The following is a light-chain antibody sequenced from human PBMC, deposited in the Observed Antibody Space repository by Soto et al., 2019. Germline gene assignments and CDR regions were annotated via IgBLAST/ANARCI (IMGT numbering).Light chain of an antibody. CDR1: SSDVGGYNY. V-gene: IGLV2-14*01. CDR2: DVS. CDR3: SSYTSSSTPCV. Sequence: QSALTQPASVSGSPGQSIAISCTGTSSDVGGYNYVSWYQQHPGKAPKLMICDVSNRPSGVSNRFSGSKSGNTASLTISGLQAEDEADYYCSSYTSSSTPCVFGTGTKVTVL. J-gene: IGLJ1*01.